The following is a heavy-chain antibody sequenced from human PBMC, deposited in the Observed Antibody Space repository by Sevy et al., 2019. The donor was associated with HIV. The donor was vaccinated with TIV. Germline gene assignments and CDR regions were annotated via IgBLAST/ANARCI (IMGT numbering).Heavy chain of an antibody. D-gene: IGHD5-18*01. V-gene: IGHV3-15*01. CDR3: TTQIQLWLRGYYYYYGMDV. CDR1: GFTFSNAW. CDR2: IRSKTDGGTT. Sequence: GGSLRLSCAASGFTFSNAWMSWVRQAPGKGLEWVGRIRSKTDGGTTDYAAPVKGRFTISRDDSKNTLYLQMNSLKTEDTAVYYCTTQIQLWLRGYYYYYGMDVWGHGTTVTVSS. J-gene: IGHJ6*02.